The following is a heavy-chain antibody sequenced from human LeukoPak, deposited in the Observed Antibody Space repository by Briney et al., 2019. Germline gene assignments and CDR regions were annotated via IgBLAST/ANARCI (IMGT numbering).Heavy chain of an antibody. D-gene: IGHD2/OR15-2a*01. CDR3: AKDRVSPGFNLFDP. V-gene: IGHV3-23*01. CDR1: GFTFNSYD. J-gene: IGHJ5*02. CDR2: INGRGDNT. Sequence: GGSLRLSCAASGFTFNSYDMNWVRQAPGKGLEWVSAINGRGDNTYYADSVKGRFTISRDNSKSTLFLQMNSLRAEDTAIYYCAKDRVSPGFNLFDPWGQGTLVTVSS.